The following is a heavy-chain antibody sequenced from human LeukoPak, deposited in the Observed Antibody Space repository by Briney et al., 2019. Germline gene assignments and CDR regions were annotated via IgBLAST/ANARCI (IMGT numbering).Heavy chain of an antibody. J-gene: IGHJ5*02. CDR3: ARGTTVTYTYNWFDP. V-gene: IGHV4-34*01. CDR1: GGSFSGYY. Sequence: SETLSLTCAVYGGSFSGYYWSWIRQPPGKGLGWIGEINHSGSTNYNPSLKSRVTISVDTSKNQFSLKLSSVTAADTAVYYCARGTTVTYTYNWFDPWGQGTLVTVSS. D-gene: IGHD4-17*01. CDR2: INHSGST.